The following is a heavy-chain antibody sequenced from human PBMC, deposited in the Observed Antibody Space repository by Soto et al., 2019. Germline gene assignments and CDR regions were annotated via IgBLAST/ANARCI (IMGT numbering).Heavy chain of an antibody. Sequence: QVQLVQSGAEVKKPGSSVKVSCKASGGIFTRYDIRWVRQAPGQGLERMGAIIPIFGTANYAQKFQGRVTITADASTSTAYMELSSLRSEDTAIYYCAINEGRDVSSFDYWGQGTLVTVSS. J-gene: IGHJ4*02. CDR3: AINEGRDVSSFDY. CDR2: IIPIFGTA. CDR1: GGIFTRYD. D-gene: IGHD2-15*01. V-gene: IGHV1-69*01.